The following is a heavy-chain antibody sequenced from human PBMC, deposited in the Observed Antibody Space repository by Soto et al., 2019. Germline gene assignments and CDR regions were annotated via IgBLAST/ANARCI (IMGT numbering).Heavy chain of an antibody. CDR2: IYYSGST. Sequence: PSETLSLTCTVSGGSISSSSYYWGWIRQPPGKGLEWIGSIYYSGSTYYNPSLKSRVTISVDTSKNQFSLKLSSVTAADTAVYYCARHLLPGRYMDVRGKGTTVTVSS. J-gene: IGHJ6*03. CDR1: GGSISSSSYY. CDR3: ARHLLPGRYMDV. V-gene: IGHV4-39*01. D-gene: IGHD1-26*01.